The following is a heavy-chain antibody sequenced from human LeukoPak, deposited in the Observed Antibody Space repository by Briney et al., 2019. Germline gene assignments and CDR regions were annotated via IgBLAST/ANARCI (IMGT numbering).Heavy chain of an antibody. V-gene: IGHV1-69*05. CDR2: IMPIFDTT. J-gene: IGHJ6*03. D-gene: IGHD3-10*01. Sequence: SVKVSCKASEGTFTSYAISWVRQAPGQGLEWMGGIMPIFDTTHHAQKFQGRVTMTRDTSISTAYMELSRLRSDDTAVYYCARDHEPMGAYYYYMDVWGKGTTVTISS. CDR1: EGTFTSYA. CDR3: ARDHEPMGAYYYYMDV.